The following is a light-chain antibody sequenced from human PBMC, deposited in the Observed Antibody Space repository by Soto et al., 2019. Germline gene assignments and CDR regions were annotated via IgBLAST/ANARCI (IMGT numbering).Light chain of an antibody. V-gene: IGKV1-5*03. CDR3: QQYNSSPLT. CDR2: KAS. CDR1: QSISSW. Sequence: DIQMTQSPSTLSASVGDKVTITCRASQSISSWLAWYQQKPGKAPKLLIYKASNLERGVPSRFSGSGSGTEFTLTISSLQPDDFATYYCQQYNSSPLTFGGGTKVEIK. J-gene: IGKJ4*01.